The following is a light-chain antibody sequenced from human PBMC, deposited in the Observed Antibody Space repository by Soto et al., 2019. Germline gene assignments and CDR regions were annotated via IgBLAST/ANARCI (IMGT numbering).Light chain of an antibody. Sequence: DIQLTQSPSTLSASVGDRVTITCRASQSISSWLAWYQQKPGKAPKFLIYKTSDLESGVPSRFSGSGSGTEFTHTISSLQPDDFATYYCQYYNNYCWTFGQGTKVEIK. CDR2: KTS. CDR1: QSISSW. CDR3: QYYNNYCWT. V-gene: IGKV1-5*03. J-gene: IGKJ1*01.